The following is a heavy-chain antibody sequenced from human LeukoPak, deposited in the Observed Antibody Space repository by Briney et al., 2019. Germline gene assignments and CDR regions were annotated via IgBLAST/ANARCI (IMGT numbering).Heavy chain of an antibody. CDR3: ARSNYDYVWGSYRYRERGLDY. CDR2: INHSGST. V-gene: IGHV4-34*01. Sequence: PETLSLTCAVYGGTFSGYYWSWIRQPPGKGLEWIGEINHSGSTNYNPSLKNRVTISVDTSKNQLSLKLSSVTAADTAVYYYARSNYDYVWGSYRYRERGLDYWGQGTLVTVSS. J-gene: IGHJ4*02. D-gene: IGHD3-16*02. CDR1: GGTFSGYY.